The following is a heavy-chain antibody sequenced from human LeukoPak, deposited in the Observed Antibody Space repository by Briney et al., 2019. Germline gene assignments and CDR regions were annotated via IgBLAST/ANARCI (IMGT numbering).Heavy chain of an antibody. J-gene: IGHJ4*02. Sequence: GGSLRLSCAASGFIFSSYWMSWVRQAPGKGLEWVANIKQDGGEEHYVDSVKGRFTISRDNAKNSLYLQMNSLRAEDTAVYYCARDKSADCGDSYFDSWGQGILVTVSS. CDR2: IKQDGGEE. D-gene: IGHD4-17*01. CDR1: GFIFSSYW. V-gene: IGHV3-7*01. CDR3: ARDKSADCGDSYFDS.